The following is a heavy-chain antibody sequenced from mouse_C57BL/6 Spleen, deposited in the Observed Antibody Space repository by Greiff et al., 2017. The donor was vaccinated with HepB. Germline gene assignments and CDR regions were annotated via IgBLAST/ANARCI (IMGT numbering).Heavy chain of an antibody. CDR3: ARDRDSSGYHPFAY. D-gene: IGHD3-2*02. V-gene: IGHV5-4*01. CDR2: ISDGGSYT. CDR1: GFTFSSYA. J-gene: IGHJ3*01. Sequence: EVKLVESGGGLVKPGGSLKLSCAASGFTFSSYAMSWVRQTPEKRLEWVATISDGGSYTYYPDNVKGRFTISRDNAKNNLYLQMSHLKSEDTAMYYCARDRDSSGYHPFAYWGQGTLVTVSA.